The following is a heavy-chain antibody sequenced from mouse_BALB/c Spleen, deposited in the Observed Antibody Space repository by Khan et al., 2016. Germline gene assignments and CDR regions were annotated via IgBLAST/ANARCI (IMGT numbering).Heavy chain of an antibody. CDR3: ADRYDGVFFDD. Sequence: EVQLQESGPDLVKPSQSLSLTCTVTGYSITSGYSWHWIRQFPGNKLEWMGYIHYSGSTNYNPSLKSRISITRDTSKNQSFLQLNYVTTEATATYYGADRYDGVFFDDWGQGTTLTVSS. CDR2: IHYSGST. CDR1: GYSITSGYS. D-gene: IGHD2-14*01. V-gene: IGHV3-1*02. J-gene: IGHJ2*01.